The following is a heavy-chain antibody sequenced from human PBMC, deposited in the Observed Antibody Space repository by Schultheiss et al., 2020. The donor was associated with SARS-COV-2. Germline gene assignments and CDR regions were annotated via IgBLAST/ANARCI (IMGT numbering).Heavy chain of an antibody. CDR1: GGSFSGYY. CDR3: ARGSGSYVDY. J-gene: IGHJ4*02. Sequence: SQTLSLTCAVYGGSFSGYYWSWIRQPPGKGLEWIGYISYSGGTNYNPSLKSRVTVSVDTSKSQFSLKLSSVTAADTAVYYCARGSGSYVDYWGQGTLVTVSS. V-gene: IGHV4-34*11. CDR2: ISYSGGT. D-gene: IGHD1-26*01.